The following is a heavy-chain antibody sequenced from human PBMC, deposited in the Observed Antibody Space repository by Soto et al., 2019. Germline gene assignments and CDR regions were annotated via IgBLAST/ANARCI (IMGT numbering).Heavy chain of an antibody. CDR3: TRGWLRQGFDY. CDR2: TYYSSKWYN. J-gene: IGHJ4*02. CDR1: EDSSSCNS. D-gene: IGHD5-12*01. Sequence: SQTLSFTCFLSEDSSSCNSWKWFLRSPSRGLEWLGRTYYSSKWYNDYAVSVKSRITINPDTSKNQFSLQLNSVTPEDTAVYYCTRGWLRQGFDYWGQGTLV. V-gene: IGHV6-1*01.